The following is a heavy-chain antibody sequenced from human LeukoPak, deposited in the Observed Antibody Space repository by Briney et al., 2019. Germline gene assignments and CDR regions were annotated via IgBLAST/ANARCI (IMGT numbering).Heavy chain of an antibody. J-gene: IGHJ3*02. CDR3: ARGPIIVVVTAMGDDAFDI. CDR1: GFTFSSYS. Sequence: PGGSLRLSCAASGFTFSSYSMNWVRQAPGKGLEWVSSISSSSSYIYCADSVKGRFTISRDNAKNSLYLQMNSLRAEDTAVYYCARGPIIVVVTAMGDDAFDIWGQGTMVTVSS. CDR2: ISSSSSYI. V-gene: IGHV3-21*01. D-gene: IGHD2-21*02.